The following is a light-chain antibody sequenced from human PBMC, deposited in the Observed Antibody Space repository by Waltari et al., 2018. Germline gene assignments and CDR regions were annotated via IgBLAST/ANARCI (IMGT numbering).Light chain of an antibody. CDR2: DVS. Sequence: QSALTQPASVSGSPGQSITISCTGTSSDVGGYNYVSWYQQHPGKAPTLMISDVSNRPAGFSNRFSGSKSGNTASLTISGLQAEDEADYYCSSYTSSRTLVFGTGTKVTVL. J-gene: IGLJ1*01. V-gene: IGLV2-14*03. CDR3: SSYTSSRTLV. CDR1: SSDVGGYNY.